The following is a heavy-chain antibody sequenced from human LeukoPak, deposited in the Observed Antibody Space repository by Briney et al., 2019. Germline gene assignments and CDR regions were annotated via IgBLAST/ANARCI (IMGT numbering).Heavy chain of an antibody. CDR3: AREGITAAADY. J-gene: IGHJ4*02. CDR2: LFDSGST. D-gene: IGHD6-13*01. CDR1: GGSISSYY. V-gene: IGHV4-59*12. Sequence: PSETLSLTCTVSGGSISSYYWSWIRQPPGKGLEWIGYLFDSGSTNYNPSLKSRVTISVDTSKSQFSLRLSSVTAADTAVYYCAREGITAAADYWGQGTLVTVSS.